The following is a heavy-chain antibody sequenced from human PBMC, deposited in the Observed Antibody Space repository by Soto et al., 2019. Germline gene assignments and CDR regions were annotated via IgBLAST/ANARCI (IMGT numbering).Heavy chain of an antibody. J-gene: IGHJ5*02. CDR1: GGSILNNYVY. D-gene: IGHD6-19*01. CDR3: ARPQTGHSGGSQFDP. CDR2: IYYGGST. Sequence: ETLSLTCAVSGGSILNNYVYWGWFRRPPGKGLEGIVSIYYGGSTYYNASLKRRVTISVDTSKNQFSLQLTSVTAADKAVSYCARPQTGHSGGSQFDPWGQGSLVTVSS. V-gene: IGHV4-39*01.